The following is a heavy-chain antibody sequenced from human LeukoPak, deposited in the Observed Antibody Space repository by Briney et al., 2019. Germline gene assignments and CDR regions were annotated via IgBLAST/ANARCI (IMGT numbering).Heavy chain of an antibody. J-gene: IGHJ5*02. V-gene: IGHV4-34*01. CDR1: GGSFSGYY. CDR3: AKESRAAADAFDP. Sequence: SETLSLTCAVYGGSFSGYYWSWIRQPPGKGLEWIGEINHSGSTNYNPSLKSRVTISVDTSKNQFSLKLSSVTAADTAVYYCAKESRAAADAFDPWGQGTLATVSS. CDR2: INHSGST. D-gene: IGHD6-13*01.